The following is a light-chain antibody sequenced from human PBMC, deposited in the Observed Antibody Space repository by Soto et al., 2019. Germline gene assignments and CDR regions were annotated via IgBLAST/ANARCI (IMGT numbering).Light chain of an antibody. CDR2: AAS. J-gene: IGKJ2*01. CDR1: QGISSY. Sequence: AIRMTQSPSSFSASTGDRVTITCRASQGISSYLAWYQQKPGKAPKLLIYAASTLQSGVPSRFSGSGSGTDFTLSISGLQSEDFATYCCQQYYSYPRYTFGQGTKLEIK. CDR3: QQYYSYPRYT. V-gene: IGKV1-8*01.